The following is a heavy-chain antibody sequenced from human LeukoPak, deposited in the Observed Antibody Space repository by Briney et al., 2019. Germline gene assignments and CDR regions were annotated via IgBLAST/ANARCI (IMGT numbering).Heavy chain of an antibody. J-gene: IGHJ6*03. D-gene: IGHD2-2*01. Sequence: SETLSLTCVVSGYSLSSGYCWGWIRQPPGKGLEWIGSIYHSGSIYYNPSLKSRVTISVDTSKNQFSLKLSSVTAADTAVYYCARTPGPAGSYYYYMDVWGKGTTVTVSS. CDR1: GYSLSSGYC. CDR2: IYHSGSI. CDR3: ARTPGPAGSYYYYMDV. V-gene: IGHV4-38-2*01.